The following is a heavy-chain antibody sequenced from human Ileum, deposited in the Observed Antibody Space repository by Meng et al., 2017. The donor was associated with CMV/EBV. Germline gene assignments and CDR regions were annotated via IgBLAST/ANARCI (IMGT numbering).Heavy chain of an antibody. Sequence: GESLKISCAASGFTVSSNYMSWVRQAPGKGLEWVSTISDNGNTYYADSVKGRFTISRDNSKNTLYLQMNSLRAEDTALYYCAKGDCSSTSCPVYYYGMDVWGQGTTVTVSS. CDR1: GFTVSSNY. CDR3: AKGDCSSTSCPVYYYGMDV. V-gene: IGHV3-23*01. J-gene: IGHJ6*01. CDR2: ISDNGNT. D-gene: IGHD2-2*01.